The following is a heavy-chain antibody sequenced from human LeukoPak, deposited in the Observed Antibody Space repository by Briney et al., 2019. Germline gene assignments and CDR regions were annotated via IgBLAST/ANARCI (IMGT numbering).Heavy chain of an antibody. D-gene: IGHD5-18*01. CDR2: THHSGST. Sequence: SETLSLTCSVSGVSITSNYWSWIRQPPGKGLELIGYTHHSGSTSYNPSLKSRITISLDTSNNQFSLKLSSVTAADTAVYYCARSSGHSYGDFDYWGQGTLVTVSS. V-gene: IGHV4-59*01. CDR1: GVSITSNY. CDR3: ARSSGHSYGDFDY. J-gene: IGHJ4*02.